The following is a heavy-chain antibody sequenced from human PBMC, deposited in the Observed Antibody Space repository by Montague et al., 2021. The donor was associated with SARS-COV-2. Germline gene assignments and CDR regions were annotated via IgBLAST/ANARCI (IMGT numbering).Heavy chain of an antibody. J-gene: IGHJ5*02. Sequence: SETLSLTCSFSTASISTYYWSWVRQPPGKGLEWLGYIYYSWSASYNPSLSIPVPMSVDPSKTQFPLTLTSVTAAETAVYYCASSRGAYYWIDAWGQGTLVTVSS. CDR3: ASSRGAYYWIDA. CDR2: IYYSWSA. V-gene: IGHV4-59*13. CDR1: TASISTYY. D-gene: IGHD3-16*01.